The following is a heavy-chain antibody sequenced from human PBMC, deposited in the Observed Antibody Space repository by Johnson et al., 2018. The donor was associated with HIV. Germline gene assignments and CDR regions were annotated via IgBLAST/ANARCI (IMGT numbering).Heavy chain of an antibody. D-gene: IGHD1-7*01. J-gene: IGHJ3*02. CDR3: TTDQVGRNYGGKYHI. V-gene: IGHV3-30*03. Sequence: QVQLVESGGGVVQPGRSLRLSCAASGFTFSSYGMHWVRQAPGKGLEWVAVISSDGSNKYYADSVKGRFTISRDNSKNTRYLQMNSLKSEDTAVYYCTTDQVGRNYGGKYHIWGQGTMVTVSS. CDR2: ISSDGSNK. CDR1: GFTFSSYG.